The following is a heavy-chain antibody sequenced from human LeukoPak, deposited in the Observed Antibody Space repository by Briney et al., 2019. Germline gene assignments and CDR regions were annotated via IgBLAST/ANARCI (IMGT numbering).Heavy chain of an antibody. CDR2: ISYDGSNK. D-gene: IGHD3-22*01. V-gene: IGHV3-30*03. CDR1: GFTFSSYG. Sequence: GGSLRLSCAASGFTFSSYGMHWVRQAPGKGLEWVAVISYDGSNKYYADSVKGRFTISRDNSKNTLYLQMNSLRAEDTAVYYCARDLYYYDSSTYYYGHYGMDVWGQGTTVTVSS. CDR3: ARDLYYYDSSTYYYGHYGMDV. J-gene: IGHJ6*02.